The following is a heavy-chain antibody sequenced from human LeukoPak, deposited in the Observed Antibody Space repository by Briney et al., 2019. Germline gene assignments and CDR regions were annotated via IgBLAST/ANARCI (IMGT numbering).Heavy chain of an antibody. CDR2: IITIFGTA. D-gene: IGHD3-3*01. V-gene: IGHV1-69*05. CDR3: ARHSPAYDFTDY. CDR1: GGTFISYA. J-gene: IGHJ4*02. Sequence: SVKVSCKASGGTFISYAIRWVGQAPGQGLEWMGRIITIFGTANNAQKFKGRVTITTYESSNTAYMELSSLGSEDTAVYYCARHSPAYDFTDYWGQGTLVSVSS.